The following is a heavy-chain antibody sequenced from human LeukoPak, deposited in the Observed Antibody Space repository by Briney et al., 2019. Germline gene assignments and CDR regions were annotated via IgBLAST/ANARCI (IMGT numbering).Heavy chain of an antibody. CDR2: IKQDGSEK. CDR1: GFTFSSYW. Sequence: AGGSLRLSCAASGFTFSSYWMSWVRQAPGKGLEWVANIKQDGSEKYYVDSVKGRFTISRDNAKNSLYLQMNSLRAEDTAVYYCARSGGRYSGYDYFDYWGRGTLVTVSS. V-gene: IGHV3-7*01. J-gene: IGHJ4*02. CDR3: ARSGGRYSGYDYFDY. D-gene: IGHD5-12*01.